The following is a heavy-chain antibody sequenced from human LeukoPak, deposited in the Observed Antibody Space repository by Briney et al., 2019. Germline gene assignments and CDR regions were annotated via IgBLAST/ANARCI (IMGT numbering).Heavy chain of an antibody. V-gene: IGHV4-61*02. D-gene: IGHD2-2*01. CDR2: IYTSGST. Sequence: SETLSLTCTVSGGSVSSSSYYWGWIRQPAGKGLEWIGRIYTSGSTNYNPSLKSRVTISVDTSKNQFSLKLSSVTAADTAVYYCARRSQYCSSTSCYADAFDIWGQGTMVTVSS. CDR1: GGSVSSSSYY. J-gene: IGHJ3*02. CDR3: ARRSQYCSSTSCYADAFDI.